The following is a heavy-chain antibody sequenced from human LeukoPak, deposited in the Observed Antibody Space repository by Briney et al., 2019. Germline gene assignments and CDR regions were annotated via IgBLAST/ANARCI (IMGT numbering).Heavy chain of an antibody. J-gene: IGHJ4*02. CDR3: ARDLSGTYYGRFDY. Sequence: GGSLRLSCAASGFTFSSYWMHWVRQAPGKGLLWVSRINTDGSSTNFADSVRGRFTISRDNAKNTLYLQMNSLRAEDTAVYYCARDLSGTYYGRFDYWGQGTLVTVSS. D-gene: IGHD1-26*01. CDR1: GFTFSSYW. V-gene: IGHV3-74*01. CDR2: INTDGSST.